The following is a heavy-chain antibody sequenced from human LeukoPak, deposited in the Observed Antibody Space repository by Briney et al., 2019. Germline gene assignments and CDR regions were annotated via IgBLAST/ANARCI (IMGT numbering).Heavy chain of an antibody. CDR2: ISSGSTYM. J-gene: IGHJ6*02. Sequence: PGGSLRLSCAASGFTFSSYTMNWVRQAPGKGLEWVSSISSGSTYMYSADSMKGRFTISRDNAKNSLYLQMNSLRVEDTAVYYCARDARRGGSFYSMDVRGQGTTVTVPS. CDR1: GFTFSSYT. CDR3: ARDARRGGSFYSMDV. D-gene: IGHD5-12*01. V-gene: IGHV3-21*01.